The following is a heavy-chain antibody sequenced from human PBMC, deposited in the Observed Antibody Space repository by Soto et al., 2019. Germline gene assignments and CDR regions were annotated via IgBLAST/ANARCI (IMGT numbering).Heavy chain of an antibody. Sequence: PGESLTISCKGSGYSFTSYWIGWVRQMPGKGLEWMGIIYPGDSDTRYSPSFQGQVTISADKSISTAYLQWSSLKASDTAMYYCARHLHAATPTKYYYGMDVWGQGTTVTVSS. CDR3: ARHLHAATPTKYYYGMDV. CDR2: IYPGDSDT. CDR1: GYSFTSYW. D-gene: IGHD6-25*01. J-gene: IGHJ6*02. V-gene: IGHV5-51*01.